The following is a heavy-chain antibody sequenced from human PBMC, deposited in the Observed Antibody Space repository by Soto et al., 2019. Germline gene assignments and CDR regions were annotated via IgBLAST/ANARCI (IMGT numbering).Heavy chain of an antibody. Sequence: QVQLQESGPGLVKPSETLSLTCTVSGGSISSYYWSWIRQPPGKGLVWIGYIYYSGSTNYNPSLKSRVTISVDTSKNKCSLKLSSVTAADTAVYYSARSSIATRRYYGMDVWGQGTTVTVSS. CDR2: IYYSGST. D-gene: IGHD6-6*01. CDR1: GGSISSYY. J-gene: IGHJ6*02. CDR3: ARSSIATRRYYGMDV. V-gene: IGHV4-59*01.